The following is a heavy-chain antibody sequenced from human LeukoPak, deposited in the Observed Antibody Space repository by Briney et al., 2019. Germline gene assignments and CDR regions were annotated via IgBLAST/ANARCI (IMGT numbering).Heavy chain of an antibody. CDR3: ARRFDH. J-gene: IGHJ4*02. Sequence: PGGSLRLSCAASGFTFSSYWMSWVRQAPGKGLEWVSGIDSGSNNIHYADSVKGRFTISRDDAKNSLYLQMDSLRAEDTAVYYCARRFDHWGQGTLVTVSS. CDR2: IDSGSNNI. V-gene: IGHV3-48*01. CDR1: GFTFSSYW.